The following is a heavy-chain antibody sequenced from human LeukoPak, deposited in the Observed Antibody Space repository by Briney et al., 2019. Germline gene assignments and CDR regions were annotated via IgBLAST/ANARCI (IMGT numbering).Heavy chain of an antibody. Sequence: GASVKVSCKASGYTFTGYYMHWVRQAPGQGLEWMGWINPNSGGTNYAQKFQGRVTMTRDTSISTAYMELSRLRSDDTAVYYCARVRLGSSRDLDYWGQGTLVTVSS. CDR3: ARVRLGSSRDLDY. CDR2: INPNSGGT. J-gene: IGHJ4*02. V-gene: IGHV1-2*02. D-gene: IGHD6-13*01. CDR1: GYTFTGYY.